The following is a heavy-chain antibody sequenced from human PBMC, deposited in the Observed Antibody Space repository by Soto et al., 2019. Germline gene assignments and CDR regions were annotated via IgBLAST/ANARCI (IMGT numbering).Heavy chain of an antibody. CDR3: ARDSLRGSYYYGMDV. Sequence: ASVKVSCKASGYTFTSYGISWVRQAPGQGLEWMGWISAYNGNTNYAQKLQGRVTMTTDTSTSTAYMELRSLRSDDTAVYYCARDSLRGSYYYGMDVWGQGTTVTVSS. CDR2: ISAYNGNT. CDR1: GYTFTSYG. D-gene: IGHD1-26*01. J-gene: IGHJ6*02. V-gene: IGHV1-18*01.